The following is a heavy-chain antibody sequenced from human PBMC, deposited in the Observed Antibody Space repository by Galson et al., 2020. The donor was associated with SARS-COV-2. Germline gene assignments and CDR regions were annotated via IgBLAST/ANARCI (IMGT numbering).Heavy chain of an antibody. D-gene: IGHD2-21*01. V-gene: IGHV3-30-3*01. CDR2: ISYDGSNK. J-gene: IGHJ6*02. Sequence: GESPKISCAASGFTFSSYAMHWVRQAPGKGLEWVAVISYDGSNKYYADSVKGRFTISRDNSKNTLYLQMNSLRAEDTAVYYCARTLIFPYYDDGMDVWGQGTAVTVSS. CDR3: ARTLIFPYYDDGMDV. CDR1: GFTFSSYA.